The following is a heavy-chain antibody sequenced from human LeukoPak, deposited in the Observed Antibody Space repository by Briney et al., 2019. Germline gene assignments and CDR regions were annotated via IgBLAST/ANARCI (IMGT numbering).Heavy chain of an antibody. D-gene: IGHD4-11*01. CDR1: GYTFSSYD. CDR3: AKASNYYYYYALDV. V-gene: IGHV1-8*01. CDR2: MNPNSGNT. J-gene: IGHJ6*02. Sequence: GASVKVSCKASGYTFSSYDINWVRQANGQGLEWMGWMNPNSGNTGYAQNFQGRVTMTRNTSINTAYMELSSLRPDDTAVYFCAKASNYYYYYALDVWGQGTTVTVSS.